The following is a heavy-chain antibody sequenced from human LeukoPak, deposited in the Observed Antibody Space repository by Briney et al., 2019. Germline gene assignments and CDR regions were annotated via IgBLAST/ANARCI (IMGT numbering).Heavy chain of an antibody. Sequence: PSETLSLTCTVSGGSISLNYYWGWIRQTPGKGLEWIGNFDNSGATHYNPSLKTRVSISVDTSKDQASLKVTSVTAADTGVYYCARLSDYGNLGFYYYMDVWGKGTTVTVS. CDR2: FDNSGAT. V-gene: IGHV4-39*01. CDR1: GGSISLNYY. D-gene: IGHD4-11*01. J-gene: IGHJ6*03. CDR3: ARLSDYGNLGFYYYMDV.